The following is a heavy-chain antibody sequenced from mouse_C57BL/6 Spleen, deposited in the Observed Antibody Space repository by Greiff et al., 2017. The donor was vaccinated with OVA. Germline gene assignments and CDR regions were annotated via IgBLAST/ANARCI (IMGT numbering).Heavy chain of an antibody. J-gene: IGHJ2*01. V-gene: IGHV3-6*01. CDR3: ARGYDGDY. CDR1: GYSITSGYY. CDR2: ISYDGSN. D-gene: IGHD2-14*01. Sequence: EVQRVESGPGLVKPSQSLSLTCSVTGYSITSGYYWNWIRQFPGNKLEWMGYISYDGSNNYNPSLKNRISITRDTSKNQFFLKLNSVTTEDTATYYCARGYDGDYWGQGTTLTVSS.